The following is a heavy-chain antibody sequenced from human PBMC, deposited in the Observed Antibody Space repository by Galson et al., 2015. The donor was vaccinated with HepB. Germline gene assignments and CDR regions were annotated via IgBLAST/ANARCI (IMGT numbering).Heavy chain of an antibody. CDR3: ASRMIPFGGVLGNDAFDI. J-gene: IGHJ3*02. D-gene: IGHD3-16*02. V-gene: IGHV6-1*01. Sequence: CAISGDSVSSNSAAWNWIRQSPSRGLEWLGRTYYRSKWYNGYAVSVKSRITINPDTSKNQFSLQLNSVTPEDTAVYYCASRMIPFGGVLGNDAFDIWGQVTMVTVSS. CDR2: TYYRSKWYN. CDR1: GDSVSSNSAA.